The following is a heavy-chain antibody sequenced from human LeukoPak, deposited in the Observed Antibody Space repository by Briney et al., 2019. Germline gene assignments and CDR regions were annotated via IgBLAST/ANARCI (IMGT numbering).Heavy chain of an antibody. CDR1: GFSLYTYS. CDR2: ITSTSTYV. V-gene: IGHV3-21*01. Sequence: GGSLRLSCAVSGFSLYTYSMNWVRQAPGKGLEWVSSITSTSTYVYYADSVRGRFTISRDNAKNSLYLQMNSLRVEDTAVYYCARVGSAAPVTSSGHTIDYWGQGTLVIVSS. CDR3: ARVGSAAPVTSSGHTIDY. J-gene: IGHJ4*02. D-gene: IGHD3-22*01.